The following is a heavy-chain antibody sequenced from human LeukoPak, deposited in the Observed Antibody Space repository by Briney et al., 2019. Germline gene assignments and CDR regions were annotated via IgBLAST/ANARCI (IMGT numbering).Heavy chain of an antibody. CDR1: GYTFTSYA. CDR2: INAGNGNT. Sequence: GASVTVSCKASGYTFTSYAMHWVRQAPGQRLEWMGWINAGNGNTKYSQKFQGRVAITRDTSASTAYMELSSLRSEDTAVYYCARVRRWELNFDYWGQGTLVTVSS. V-gene: IGHV1-3*01. J-gene: IGHJ4*02. CDR3: ARVRRWELNFDY. D-gene: IGHD1-26*01.